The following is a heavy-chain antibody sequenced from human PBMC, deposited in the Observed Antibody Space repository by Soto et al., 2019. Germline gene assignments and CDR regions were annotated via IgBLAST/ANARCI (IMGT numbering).Heavy chain of an antibody. Sequence: QVQLQESGPGLVKPSQTLSLTCTVSGGSISSGGYYWSWIRQHPGKGLEWIGYIYYSGRSYYHPSLKSRVTISVDTAKNPSSLKLSSVTAADTAVYYCARFWRGPAAIYYYYGMDVWGQGTTVTVSS. D-gene: IGHD2-2*01. V-gene: IGHV4-31*03. CDR3: ARFWRGPAAIYYYYGMDV. J-gene: IGHJ6*02. CDR2: IYYSGRS. CDR1: GGSISSGGYY.